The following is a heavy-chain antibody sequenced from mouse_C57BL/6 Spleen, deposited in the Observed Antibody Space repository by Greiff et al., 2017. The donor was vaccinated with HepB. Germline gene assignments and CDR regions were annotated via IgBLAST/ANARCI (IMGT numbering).Heavy chain of an antibody. CDR3: ARRYYGSMYCDY. D-gene: IGHD1-1*01. Sequence: QVQLKESGAELVMPGASVKLSCKASGYTFTSYWMHWVKQRPGQGLEWIGEIDPSDSYTNYNQKFKGKSTLTVDKSSSTSYMQLSSLTSEDSAVYYCARRYYGSMYCDYWGQGSTLTVSS. J-gene: IGHJ2*01. V-gene: IGHV1-69*01. CDR1: GYTFTSYW. CDR2: IDPSDSYT.